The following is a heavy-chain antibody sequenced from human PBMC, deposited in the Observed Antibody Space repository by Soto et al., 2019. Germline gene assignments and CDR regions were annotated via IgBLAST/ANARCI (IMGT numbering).Heavy chain of an antibody. V-gene: IGHV1-2*02. CDR2: INPKSGGT. Sequence: ASVKVSCKASGYIFSDNYIHWVRQAPGQGLEWMAWINPKSGGTNYARNFQGRVTLTRDTSISTAYMDLSRLTSDDTAVYYCARAREDSSGWFDYWGQGTLVTVPQ. J-gene: IGHJ4*02. D-gene: IGHD6-19*01. CDR1: GYIFSDNY. CDR3: ARAREDSSGWFDY.